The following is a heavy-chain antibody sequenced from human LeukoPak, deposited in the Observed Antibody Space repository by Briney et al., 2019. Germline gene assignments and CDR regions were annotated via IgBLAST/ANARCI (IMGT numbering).Heavy chain of an antibody. Sequence: ASVKVSCKASGYTFTSYYMHWVRQAPGQGLEWRGILNPSGGSTSNAQKFQGRVTMTRDTSTSTVYMELSSLRSEDTAVYYCARDPCSGGSCYGFDCWGQGTLVTVSS. CDR2: LNPSGGST. CDR3: ARDPCSGGSCYGFDC. CDR1: GYTFTSYY. J-gene: IGHJ4*02. V-gene: IGHV1-46*01. D-gene: IGHD2-15*01.